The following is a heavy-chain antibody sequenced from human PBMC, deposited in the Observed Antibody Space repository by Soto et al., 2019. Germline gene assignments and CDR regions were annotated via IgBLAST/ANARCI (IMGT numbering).Heavy chain of an antibody. CDR1: GGTFSSYA. Sequence: QVQLVQSGAEVKKPGSSVKVSCKASGGTFSSYAISWVRQAPGQGLEWMGGIIPIFGTANYAQKFQGRVTITADKSTSTADMGMRRLRSGDTGVYYCAGDRGTMVVVCGGFGPRGQGTLVTGSS. J-gene: IGHJ5*02. V-gene: IGHV1-69*06. CDR2: IIPIFGTA. D-gene: IGHD3-22*01. CDR3: AGDRGTMVVVCGGFGP.